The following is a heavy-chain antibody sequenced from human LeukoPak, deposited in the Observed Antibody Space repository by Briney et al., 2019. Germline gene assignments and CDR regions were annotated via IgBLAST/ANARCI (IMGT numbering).Heavy chain of an antibody. V-gene: IGHV4-30-4*08. J-gene: IGHJ4*02. Sequence: SRTLSLTCTVSGGSISSGDYYWSWIRQPPGKGLEWIGYIYYSGSTYYNPSLKSRVTISVDTSKNQFSLKLSSVTAADTAVYYCARGYYYDSSGLDYWGQGTLVTVSS. CDR3: ARGYYYDSSGLDY. CDR1: GGSISSGDYY. D-gene: IGHD3-22*01. CDR2: IYYSGST.